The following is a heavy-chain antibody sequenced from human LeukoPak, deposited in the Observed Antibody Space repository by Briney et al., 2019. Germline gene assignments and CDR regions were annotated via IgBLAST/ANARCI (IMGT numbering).Heavy chain of an antibody. CDR3: ARDAYYYDSSGYYILDC. Sequence: PSETLSLTCTVSGGSIGSYYWSWIRQPAGKGLEWIGRIYTSGSTNYNPSLKSRVTMSVDTSKNQFSLKLDSVTAADTAVYYCARDAYYYDSSGYYILDCWGQGTLVTVSS. CDR2: IYTSGST. V-gene: IGHV4-4*07. CDR1: GGSIGSYY. D-gene: IGHD3-22*01. J-gene: IGHJ4*02.